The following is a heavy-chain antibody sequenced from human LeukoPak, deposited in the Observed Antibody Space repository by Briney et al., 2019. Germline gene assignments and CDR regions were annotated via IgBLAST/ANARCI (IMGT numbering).Heavy chain of an antibody. J-gene: IGHJ4*02. Sequence: GGSLRLSCAASGFSFSSYWMTWVRQAPGKGLEWVANIKQDGSQRYYVDSVKGRFTISRDNAKNSLYLQMNSLRAEDTAVYYCVSTGSQLDYWGQGTLVTVSS. CDR3: VSTGSQLDY. V-gene: IGHV3-7*01. CDR1: GFSFSSYW. CDR2: IKQDGSQR. D-gene: IGHD2-2*01.